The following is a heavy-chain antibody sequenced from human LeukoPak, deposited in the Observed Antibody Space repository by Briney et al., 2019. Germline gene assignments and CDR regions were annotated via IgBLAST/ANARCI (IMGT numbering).Heavy chain of an antibody. CDR1: GFTFSSYG. CDR2: IWSEGNNK. CDR3: ARWGSGGPLDY. V-gene: IGHV3-33*04. J-gene: IGHJ4*02. Sequence: GGSLRLSCAASGFTFSSYGMHWVRQAPGKGLEWVAVIWSEGNNKYYADSVKGRFTISRDNSKNTLYLQMNSLRDEDTAAYYCARWGSGGPLDYWGQGTLVTVSS. D-gene: IGHD4-23*01.